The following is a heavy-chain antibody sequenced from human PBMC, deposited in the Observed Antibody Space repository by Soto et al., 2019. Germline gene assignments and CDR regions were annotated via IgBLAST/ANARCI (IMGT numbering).Heavy chain of an antibody. V-gene: IGHV5-51*01. D-gene: IGHD2-15*01. CDR1: VYSFTSYW. CDR3: ARTGDYGGSSGPPTPIEYGAFYI. Sequence: GESLKIACKGSVYSFTSYWIGWVRQMPGKGLEWMGIIYPGDSDTRYSPSFQGQVTISADKSISTAYLQWSSLKASDTAMYYCARTGDYGGSSGPPTPIEYGAFYIWGKGKMVTVSS. J-gene: IGHJ3*02. CDR2: IYPGDSDT.